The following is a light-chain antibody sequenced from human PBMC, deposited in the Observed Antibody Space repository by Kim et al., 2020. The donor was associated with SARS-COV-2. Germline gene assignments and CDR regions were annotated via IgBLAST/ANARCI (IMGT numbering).Light chain of an antibody. V-gene: IGLV3-1*01. CDR2: QDN. J-gene: IGLJ3*02. Sequence: SYELTQPPSVSVSPGETATISCTGDNLQFKYVCWYQRTAGHSPVLVLYQDNKRPSGIPGRFSGSNSGNTATLTISGTQAMDEADYYCQVWDNSLGVFGAGTKVTVL. CDR1: NLQFKY. CDR3: QVWDNSLGV.